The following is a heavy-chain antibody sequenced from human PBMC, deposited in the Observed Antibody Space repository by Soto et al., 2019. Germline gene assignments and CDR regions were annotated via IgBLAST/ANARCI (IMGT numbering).Heavy chain of an antibody. V-gene: IGHV4-34*01. D-gene: IGHD3-3*01. CDR2: INHSGST. CDR1: GGSFSGYC. Sequence: PSETLSLTCAVYGGSFSGYCWSWIRQPPGKGLEWIGEINHSGSTNYNPSLKSRVTISVDTSKNQFSLKLSSVTAADTAVYYCARAVPYYDFWSGYYGPPYGMDVWGQGTTVTVS. J-gene: IGHJ6*02. CDR3: ARAVPYYDFWSGYYGPPYGMDV.